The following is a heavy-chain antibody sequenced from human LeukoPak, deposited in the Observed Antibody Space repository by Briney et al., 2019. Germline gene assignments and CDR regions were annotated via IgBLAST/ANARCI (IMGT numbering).Heavy chain of an antibody. V-gene: IGHV4-39*07. D-gene: IGHD6-13*01. Sequence: PSETLSLTCTVSGGSISSRPYYWGWVRQPPGKGLEWIGTISYSGTTYYSPSLKSRVTISVDTSKNQFSLKLRSVTASDTAVYYCARIPGIVAAGTSPNSFDMWGQGTMVTVSS. J-gene: IGHJ3*02. CDR3: ARIPGIVAAGTSPNSFDM. CDR2: ISYSGTT. CDR1: GGSISSRPYY.